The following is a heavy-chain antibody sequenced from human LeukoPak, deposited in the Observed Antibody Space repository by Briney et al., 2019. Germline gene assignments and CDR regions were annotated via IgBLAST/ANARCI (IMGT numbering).Heavy chain of an antibody. CDR1: GFTFSSYS. CDR3: ARDSKIQLWLRIVDYYGMDV. V-gene: IGHV3-21*01. D-gene: IGHD5-18*01. CDR2: ISSSSSYI. J-gene: IGHJ6*02. Sequence: PGGSLRLSCAASGFTFSSYSMNWVRQAPGKGLEWVSSISSSSSYIYYADSVKGRFTISRDNAKNSLDLQMNSLRAEDTAVYYCARDSKIQLWLRIVDYYGMDVWGQGTTVTVSS.